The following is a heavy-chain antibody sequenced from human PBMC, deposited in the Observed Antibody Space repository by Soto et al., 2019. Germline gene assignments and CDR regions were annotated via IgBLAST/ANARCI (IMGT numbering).Heavy chain of an antibody. CDR1: RCSLSSYW. CDR2: IKQAGSEK. Sequence: GSLGLYGAGSRCSLSSYWMSWVRQASGKGLEWVANIKQAGSEKYYVDSVKGRFTISRDNAKNSLYLQMNSLRAEDTAVYYCARVEVYSSSWYRWYFDYWGQGTLVTVSS. V-gene: IGHV3-7*03. J-gene: IGHJ4*02. CDR3: ARVEVYSSSWYRWYFDY. D-gene: IGHD6-13*01.